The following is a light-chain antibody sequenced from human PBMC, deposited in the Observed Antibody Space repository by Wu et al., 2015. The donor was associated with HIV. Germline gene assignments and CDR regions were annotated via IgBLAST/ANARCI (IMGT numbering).Light chain of an antibody. CDR3: QQYGSSPPLT. Sequence: EIVSTQSPGTLSLSPGERATLSCRASQSVTNSYLAWYQQKPGQAPSLLIYGASSRATGIPDRFSGSGSGTDFTLTISRLEPEDFAVYYCQQYGSSPPLTFGGGTKVEIK. J-gene: IGKJ4*01. V-gene: IGKV3-20*01. CDR1: QSVTNSY. CDR2: GAS.